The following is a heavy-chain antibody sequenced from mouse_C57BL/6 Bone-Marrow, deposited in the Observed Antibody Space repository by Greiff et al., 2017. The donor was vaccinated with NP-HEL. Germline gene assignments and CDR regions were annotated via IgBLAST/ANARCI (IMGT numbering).Heavy chain of an antibody. CDR2: FHPYNDDT. CDR3: ARRGLRYAMDY. CDR1: GYTFTTYP. D-gene: IGHD2-2*01. Sequence: VKVVESGAELVKPGASVKMSCKASGYTFTTYPIEWMKQNHGKSLEWIGNFHPYNDDTKYNEKFKGKATLTVEKSSSTVYLELSRLTSDDSAVYYCARRGLRYAMDYWGQGTSVTVSS. V-gene: IGHV1-47*01. J-gene: IGHJ4*01.